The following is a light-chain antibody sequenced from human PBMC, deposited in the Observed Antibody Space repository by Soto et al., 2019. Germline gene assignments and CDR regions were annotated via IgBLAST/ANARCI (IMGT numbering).Light chain of an antibody. CDR2: EVY. Sequence: QSALTQPASVSGSPGQSITISCTGTSSDVGGYNYVSWYQQHPGKAPKLIIFEVYKRPSGVPDRFSGSRSGNTASLTVSGLQAEDEADYYCSSYEGSNSLLFGGGTQLTVL. V-gene: IGLV2-8*01. J-gene: IGLJ2*01. CDR1: SSDVGGYNY. CDR3: SSYEGSNSLL.